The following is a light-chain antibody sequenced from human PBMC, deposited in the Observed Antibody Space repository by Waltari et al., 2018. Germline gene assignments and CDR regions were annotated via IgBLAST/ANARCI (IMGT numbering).Light chain of an antibody. Sequence: YELTQPPSVSVSPGQTARITCSGDALPKQYAYWYQQKPGQAPVLVIYQDTKRPSGIPERCSGSSSGKTVTLTLSGAQAEDEAAYYCQSADISGTYVVFGGGTKVTVL. CDR2: QDT. J-gene: IGLJ2*01. V-gene: IGLV3-25*03. CDR1: ALPKQY. CDR3: QSADISGTYVV.